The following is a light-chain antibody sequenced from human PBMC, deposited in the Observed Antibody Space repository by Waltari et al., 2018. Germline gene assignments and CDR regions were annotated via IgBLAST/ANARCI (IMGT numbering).Light chain of an antibody. J-gene: IGKJ4*01. CDR3: QQYDKWPLT. Sequence: IVMTQSPATLSVSPGARPTLSCRASQSISSYLAWYQQKPGQAPRLLIHDASTRATSIPARFGGSGSGTEFTLTISSLQSEDCAVYYCQQYDKWPLTFGGGTEVEIK. V-gene: IGKV3-15*01. CDR2: DAS. CDR1: QSISSY.